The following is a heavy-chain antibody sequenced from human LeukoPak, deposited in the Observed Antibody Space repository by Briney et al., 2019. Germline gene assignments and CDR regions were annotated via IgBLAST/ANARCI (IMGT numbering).Heavy chain of an antibody. CDR3: ARELPRRSYSSSRYWDFDY. CDR2: ISSSSSTI. Sequence: GGSLRLSCAASGFTFSSYSMNWVRQAPGKGLEWVSYISSSSSTIYYADSVEGRFTISRDNAKNSLYLQMNSLRAEDTAVYYCARELPRRSYSSSRYWDFDYWGQGTLVTVSS. V-gene: IGHV3-48*04. J-gene: IGHJ4*02. CDR1: GFTFSSYS. D-gene: IGHD6-13*01.